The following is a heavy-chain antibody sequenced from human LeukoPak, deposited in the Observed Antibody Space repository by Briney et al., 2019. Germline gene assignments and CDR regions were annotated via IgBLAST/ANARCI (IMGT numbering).Heavy chain of an antibody. Sequence: ASVKVSCTSSGYTFTSYAMHWVRQAPGQRLEWMGWINAGNGNTKYSQKFQGRVTITRDTSASTAYMELSSLRSEDTAVYYCARTGLCSSTSCYEIDAFDIWGQGTMVTVSS. CDR2: INAGNGNT. V-gene: IGHV1-3*01. CDR1: GYTFTSYA. D-gene: IGHD2-2*01. CDR3: ARTGLCSSTSCYEIDAFDI. J-gene: IGHJ3*02.